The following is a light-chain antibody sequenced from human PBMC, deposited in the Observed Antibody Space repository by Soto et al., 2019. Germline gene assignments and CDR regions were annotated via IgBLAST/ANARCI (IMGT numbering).Light chain of an antibody. V-gene: IGKV3-15*01. J-gene: IGKJ1*01. CDR1: QSGSSN. Sequence: EIVMTQSPATLSVSPGERATLSCRASQSGSSNLAWYQQKPGQAPRLLIYGASTRATGIPARFSGSGSGTAFTRTISSLQSEDFAVYYCQQANNWWTFGQGTKVEIK. CDR3: QQANNWWT. CDR2: GAS.